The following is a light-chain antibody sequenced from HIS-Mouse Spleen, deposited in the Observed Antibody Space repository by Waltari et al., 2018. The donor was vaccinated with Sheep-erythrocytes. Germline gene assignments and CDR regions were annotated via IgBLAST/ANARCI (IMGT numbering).Light chain of an antibody. J-gene: IGLJ1*01. CDR2: DVS. CDR3: CSYAGSYNHV. V-gene: IGLV2-11*01. Sequence: QSALTQPRSVSGSPGQSVTISCTGTSSDVGGYNYVSWYQQHQGKAPKLMIYDVSKRPSGFPGRFSGSKSGNTASLTISGLQAEDEADYYCCSYAGSYNHVFATGTKVTVL. CDR1: SSDVGGYNY.